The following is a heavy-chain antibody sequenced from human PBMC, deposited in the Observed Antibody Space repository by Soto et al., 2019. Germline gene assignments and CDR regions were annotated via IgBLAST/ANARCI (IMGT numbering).Heavy chain of an antibody. V-gene: IGHV4-34*01. CDR2: INHSGST. CDR3: AVLYCSGGSCYSGASWFDP. Sequence: SETLSLTCAVYGGSFSGYYWSWIRQPPGKGLEWIGEINHSGSTNYNPSLKSRVTISVDTSKNQFSLKLSSVTAADTAVYYCAVLYCSGGSCYSGASWFDPWGQGTLVTVSS. D-gene: IGHD2-15*01. J-gene: IGHJ5*02. CDR1: GGSFSGYY.